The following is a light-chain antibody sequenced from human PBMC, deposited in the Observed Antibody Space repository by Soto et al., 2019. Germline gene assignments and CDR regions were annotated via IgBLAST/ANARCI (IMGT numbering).Light chain of an antibody. CDR1: QSISSY. V-gene: IGKV1-39*01. CDR3: QQYQRYPPS. CDR2: GAS. Sequence: DIQMTQSPSSLSASVGDRVTITCRASQSISSYLNWYQQKPGKAPKLLIYGASILQSGVPSRFSGSGSGTDFTLTISSLQPEDFATYYCQQYQRYPPSFGGGTKVDIK. J-gene: IGKJ4*01.